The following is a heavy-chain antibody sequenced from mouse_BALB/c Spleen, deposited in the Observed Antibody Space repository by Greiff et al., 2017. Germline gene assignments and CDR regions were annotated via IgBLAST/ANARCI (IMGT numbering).Heavy chain of an antibody. CDR3: ARDGNYYYAMDY. CDR1: GYTFTSYT. CDR2: INPSSGYT. D-gene: IGHD2-1*01. V-gene: IGHV1-4*02. J-gene: IGHJ4*01. Sequence: QVQLQQSAAELARPGASVKMSCKASGYTFTSYTMHWVKQRPGQGLEWIGYINPSSGYTEYNQKFKDKTTLTADKSSSTAYMQLSSLTSEDSAVYYCARDGNYYYAMDYWGQGTSVTVSS.